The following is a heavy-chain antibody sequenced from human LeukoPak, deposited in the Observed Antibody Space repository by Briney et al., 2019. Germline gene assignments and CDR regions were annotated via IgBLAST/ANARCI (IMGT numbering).Heavy chain of an antibody. D-gene: IGHD3-3*01. V-gene: IGHV3-21*01. CDR2: ISSNSNNI. CDR3: ARVQYYDFWSGFSFFDS. J-gene: IGHJ4*02. CDR1: GFTFSSYA. Sequence: GGSLGLSCTASGFTFSSYAMNWVRQAPGKGLEWVSSISSNSNNIYYADSVKGRFTISRDNAKNSLYFQMNSLRAEDTAVYYCARVQYYDFWSGFSFFDSWGQGTLVTVSS.